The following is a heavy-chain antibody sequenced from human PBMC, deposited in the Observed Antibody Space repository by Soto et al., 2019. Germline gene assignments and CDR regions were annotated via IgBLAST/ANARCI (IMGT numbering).Heavy chain of an antibody. CDR3: ATGNVDSMLEY. CDR1: DGSISTYDW. Sequence: QVQLHESGPGLVKPSETLSLTCVVSDGSISTYDWWTWVRQPPGKGLEWIGKMFHSGGADYSPSLQSRVTISADSSKNPFSVRLPAVTAADTAVYYCATGNVDSMLEYWGQGTQVAVSS. CDR2: MFHSGGA. D-gene: IGHD3-3*01. V-gene: IGHV4-4*02. J-gene: IGHJ4*02.